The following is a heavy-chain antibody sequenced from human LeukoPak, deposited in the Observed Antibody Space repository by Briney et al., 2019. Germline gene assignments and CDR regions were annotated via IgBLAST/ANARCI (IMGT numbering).Heavy chain of an antibody. CDR1: GGSFSGYY. Sequence: SETLSLTCAVYGGSFSGYYWSWIRQPPGKGLEWIGEINHSGSTNYNPSLKSRVTISVDTSKNQFSLKLSSVTAADTAVYYCASGVDDDAFDIWGQGTMVTVSS. CDR3: ASGVDDDAFDI. CDR2: INHSGST. V-gene: IGHV4-34*01. D-gene: IGHD5-12*01. J-gene: IGHJ3*02.